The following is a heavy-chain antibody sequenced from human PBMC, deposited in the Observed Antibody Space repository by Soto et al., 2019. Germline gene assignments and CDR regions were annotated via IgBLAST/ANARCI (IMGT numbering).Heavy chain of an antibody. D-gene: IGHD3-10*01. Sequence: SLRLSCSASVFTFDDYAMHWFRQAPGKGLEWVSGISWNSGSIGYADTVKGRFTISRDNAKNSLYLQMNSLRAEDTALYYCAKDVRYGSGAYYYGIDVWGQGTTVTVSS. CDR1: VFTFDDYA. J-gene: IGHJ6*02. CDR2: ISWNSGSI. CDR3: AKDVRYGSGAYYYGIDV. V-gene: IGHV3-9*01.